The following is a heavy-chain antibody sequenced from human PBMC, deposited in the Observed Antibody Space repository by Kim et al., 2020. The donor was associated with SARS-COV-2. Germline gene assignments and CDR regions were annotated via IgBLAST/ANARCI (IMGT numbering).Heavy chain of an antibody. CDR3: AKDIGMRFGFGENNYYYYCGMDV. J-gene: IGHJ6*02. D-gene: IGHD3-10*01. CDR1: GFTFDDYA. CDR2: ISGDGGST. Sequence: GGSLRLSCAASGFTFDDYAMHWVRQAPGKGLEWVSLISGDGGSTYYADSVKGRFTISRDNSKNSLYLQMNSLRTEDTALYYCAKDIGMRFGFGENNYYYYCGMDVWGQGPTVTVSS. V-gene: IGHV3-43*02.